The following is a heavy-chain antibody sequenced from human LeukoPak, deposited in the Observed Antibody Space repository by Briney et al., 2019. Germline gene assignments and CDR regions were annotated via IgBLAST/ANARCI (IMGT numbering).Heavy chain of an antibody. CDR1: GGSISSGSYY. D-gene: IGHD3-10*01. V-gene: IGHV4-61*02. J-gene: IGHJ5*02. Sequence: PSETLSLTCTVSGGSISSGSYYWSWIRQPAGKGLEWIGRIYTSGSTNYNPSLKSRVTISVDTSKNQFSLKLNSVTAADTAVYYCARSGTYHNNWFDPWGQGTLVTVSS. CDR2: IYTSGST. CDR3: ARSGTYHNNWFDP.